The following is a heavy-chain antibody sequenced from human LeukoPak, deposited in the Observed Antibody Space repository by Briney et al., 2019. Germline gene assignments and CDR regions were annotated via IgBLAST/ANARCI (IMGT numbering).Heavy chain of an antibody. D-gene: IGHD1-26*01. J-gene: IGHJ4*02. CDR1: GYTFTGYY. V-gene: IGHV1-2*02. Sequence: ASVKVSCKASGYTFTGYYMHWVRQAPGQGLEWMGWINPNSGGTNYAQKFQGRVTMTRDTSISTAYMELSRLRSEDTAVYYCATAYSGSYGGGGYFDYWGQGTPVTVSS. CDR2: INPNSGGT. CDR3: ATAYSGSYGGGGYFDY.